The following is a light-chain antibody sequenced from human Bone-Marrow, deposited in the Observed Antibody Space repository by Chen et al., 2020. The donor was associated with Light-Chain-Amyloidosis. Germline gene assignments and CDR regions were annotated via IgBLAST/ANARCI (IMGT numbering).Light chain of an antibody. CDR2: RDT. CDR3: QSADSSGTYEVI. CDR1: DLPTKY. Sequence: SYELTQPPSVSASPGQTAPSPCSGDDLPTKYAYCYQQKPGQAPVLVIHRDTERPSGISERFSGSSSGTTATLTISGVQAEDEADYHCQSADSSGTYEVIFGGGTKLTVL. V-gene: IGLV3-25*03. J-gene: IGLJ2*01.